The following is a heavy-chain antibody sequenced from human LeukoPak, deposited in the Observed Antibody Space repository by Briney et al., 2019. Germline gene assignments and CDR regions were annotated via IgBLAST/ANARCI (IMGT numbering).Heavy chain of an antibody. Sequence: GEPLKISCKGSGYSFTNYWIGWGRKMPGKGLEWMGSIYPGDSDTRYSPSFQGQVTISADKAISTAYLQWSKLKASDPAMYYCASFEGIAASTYYWGQGTMVTVSS. CDR3: ASFEGIAASTYY. CDR2: IYPGDSDT. D-gene: IGHD6-13*01. V-gene: IGHV5-51*01. J-gene: IGHJ4*02. CDR1: GYSFTNYW.